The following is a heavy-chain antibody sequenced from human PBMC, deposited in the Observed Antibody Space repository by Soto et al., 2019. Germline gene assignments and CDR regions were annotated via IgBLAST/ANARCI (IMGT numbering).Heavy chain of an antibody. CDR3: SHSRVARANWSQP. Sequence: QITLKESGPTLVKPTQTLTLTCTFSGFSLSTSGVGVGWIRQPPGKALEWLALIYWDDDKRYSPSLKNSLTVPMDTSRNRVGLTMTNIDAVDAAADDGSHSRVARANWSQPWGQGILVTVSS. CDR2: IYWDDDK. J-gene: IGHJ5*02. CDR1: GFSLSTSGVG. D-gene: IGHD3-10*01. V-gene: IGHV2-5*02.